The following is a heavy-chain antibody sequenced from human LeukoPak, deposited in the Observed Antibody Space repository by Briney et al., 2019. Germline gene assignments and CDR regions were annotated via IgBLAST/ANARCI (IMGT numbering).Heavy chain of an antibody. D-gene: IGHD3-9*01. Sequence: GESLKISCKGSGYSFTSYWIGWVRQMPGKGLEWMGIICPGDSDTRYSPSFQGQVTISADKSISTAYLQWSSLKASDTAMYYCARGTMLRYFDWLALNWFDPWGQGTLVTVSS. J-gene: IGHJ5*02. CDR2: ICPGDSDT. CDR1: GYSFTSYW. CDR3: ARGTMLRYFDWLALNWFDP. V-gene: IGHV5-51*01.